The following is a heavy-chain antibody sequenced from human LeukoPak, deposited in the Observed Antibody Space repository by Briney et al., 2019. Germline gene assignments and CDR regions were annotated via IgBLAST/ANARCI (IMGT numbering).Heavy chain of an antibody. D-gene: IGHD3-10*01. V-gene: IGHV3-23*01. J-gene: IGHJ6*03. CDR2: ISGSGGST. CDR1: GFTFSSYG. Sequence: GGSLRLSCAASGFTFSSYGMSWVRQAPGKVLEWVSAISGSGGSTYYADSVKGRLTISRDNSKNTLYLQMNSLRAEDTALYYCARDYGSGSYFSYMDVWGKGTTVTVSS. CDR3: ARDYGSGSYFSYMDV.